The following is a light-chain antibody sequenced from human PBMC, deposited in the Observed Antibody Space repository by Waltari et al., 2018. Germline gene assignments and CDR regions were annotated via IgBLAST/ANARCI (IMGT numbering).Light chain of an antibody. Sequence: DIQMTQSPSSLSASVGDRVTITCRASQSISSYLNWYQQKPGKVPKLLFYAASSLQSGVPSRFSGSGSGTDFTLTISSLQPEDFATYYCQQSYSTPYTFGQGTKLEIK. CDR3: QQSYSTPYT. CDR2: AAS. J-gene: IGKJ2*01. CDR1: QSISSY. V-gene: IGKV1-39*01.